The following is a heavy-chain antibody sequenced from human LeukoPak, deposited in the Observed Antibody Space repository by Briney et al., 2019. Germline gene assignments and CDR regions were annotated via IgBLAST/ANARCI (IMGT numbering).Heavy chain of an antibody. V-gene: IGHV3-48*01. CDR1: GFTFSSYS. CDR2: ISSSSSTI. Sequence: GALRLSCAASGFTFSSYSMNWVRQAPGKGLEWVSYISSSSSTIYYADSVKGRFTISRDNAKNSLYLQMNSLRAEDTAVYYCARDRHETYYYDSSGYYGYWFDPWGQGTLVTVSS. CDR3: ARDRHETYYYDSSGYYGYWFDP. J-gene: IGHJ5*02. D-gene: IGHD3-22*01.